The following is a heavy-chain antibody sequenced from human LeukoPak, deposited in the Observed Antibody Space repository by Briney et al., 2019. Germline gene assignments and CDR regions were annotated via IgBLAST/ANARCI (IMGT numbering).Heavy chain of an antibody. Sequence: GASVKVSRKTSGYTFTSYGVSWVRQAPGQRLEWMGWISTYNYNTYFAQKFRGRVTLTKDTSTSTEYMELRNLRSDDSAIYYCARQVDTTMALPDYWGQGTLVTVSS. CDR1: GYTFTSYG. J-gene: IGHJ4*02. V-gene: IGHV1-18*01. CDR3: ARQVDTTMALPDY. CDR2: ISTYNYNT. D-gene: IGHD5-18*01.